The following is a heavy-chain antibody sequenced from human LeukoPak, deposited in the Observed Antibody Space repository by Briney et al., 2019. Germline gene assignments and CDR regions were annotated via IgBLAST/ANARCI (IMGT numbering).Heavy chain of an antibody. V-gene: IGHV4-59*12. Sequence: SETLSLTCTVSGGSISSYYWSWIRQPPGKGLEWIGYIYYSGSTNYNPSLKSRVTISVDTSKNQFSLKLSSVTAADTAVYYCARVGRDGYNSRGYYFDYWGQGTLVTVSS. CDR1: GGSISSYY. D-gene: IGHD5-24*01. CDR2: IYYSGST. J-gene: IGHJ4*02. CDR3: ARVGRDGYNSRGYYFDY.